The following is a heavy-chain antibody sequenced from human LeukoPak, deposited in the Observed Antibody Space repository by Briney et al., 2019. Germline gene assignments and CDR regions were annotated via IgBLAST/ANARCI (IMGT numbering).Heavy chain of an antibody. Sequence: SETLSLTCAVYGGPFSGYYWSWIRQPPGKGLEWIGEINHSGSTNYNPSLKSRVTISVDTSKQQFPLKLSSVTAADTAVYYCARVHSANWFDPWGREPWSPSPQ. CDR1: GGPFSGYY. J-gene: IGHJ5*02. V-gene: IGHV4-34*01. D-gene: IGHD1-26*01. CDR3: ARVHSANWFDP. CDR2: INHSGST.